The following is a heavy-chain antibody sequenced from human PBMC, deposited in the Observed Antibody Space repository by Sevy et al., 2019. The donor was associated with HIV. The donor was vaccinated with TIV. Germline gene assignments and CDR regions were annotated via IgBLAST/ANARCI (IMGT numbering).Heavy chain of an antibody. CDR2: IYSGGST. J-gene: IGHJ5*02. V-gene: IGHV3-53*01. CDR3: ARDNWSRDNWFDP. Sequence: GGSLRLSCAASGFTVSSNYMSWVRQAPGKGLEWVSVIYSGGSTYYADSVKGRFTISRDNSKNTLYLQMNSLRAEDTAVYYCARDNWSRDNWFDPWGQGTLVTVSS. CDR1: GFTVSSNY.